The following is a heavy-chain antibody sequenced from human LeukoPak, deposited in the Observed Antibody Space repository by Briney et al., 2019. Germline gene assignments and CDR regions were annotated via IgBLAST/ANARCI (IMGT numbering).Heavy chain of an antibody. V-gene: IGHV7-4-1*02. D-gene: IGHD2-2*01. Sequence: ASVKVSCKASGYIFTSYFMHWVRQAPGQGLEWMGWINTNTGNPTYAQGFTGRFVFSLDTSVSTAYLQISSLKAEDTAVYYCARQGPGYCGSTSCYGVDYWGQGTLVTVSS. J-gene: IGHJ4*02. CDR3: ARQGPGYCGSTSCYGVDY. CDR1: GYIFTSYF. CDR2: INTNTGNP.